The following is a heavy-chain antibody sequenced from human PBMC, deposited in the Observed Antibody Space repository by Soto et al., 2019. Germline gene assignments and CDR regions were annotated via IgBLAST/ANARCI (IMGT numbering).Heavy chain of an antibody. D-gene: IGHD3-3*01. Sequence: RLSCGASGFTFSSYAMSWVRQAPGKGLELASAISGSGGSTYYADSVKGRFTISRDNSKNTLYLQMNSLRAEDTAVYYCAKVVTIFGVVIQLFRWFDPWGQGPLITVYS. J-gene: IGHJ5*02. V-gene: IGHV3-23*01. CDR2: ISGSGGST. CDR3: AKVVTIFGVVIQLFRWFDP. CDR1: GFTFSSYA.